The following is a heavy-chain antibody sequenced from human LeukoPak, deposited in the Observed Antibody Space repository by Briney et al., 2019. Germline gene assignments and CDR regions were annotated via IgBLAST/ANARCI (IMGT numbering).Heavy chain of an antibody. Sequence: GASVKVSCKASGGTFSSYAISWVRQAPGQGLEWMGRIIPIFGTANYAQKFQGRVTITTGESTSTAYMELSSLRSEDTAVYYCAWGEVGSSSSVDYWGQGTLVTVSS. D-gene: IGHD6-6*01. V-gene: IGHV1-69*05. CDR1: GGTFSSYA. J-gene: IGHJ4*02. CDR2: IIPIFGTA. CDR3: AWGEVGSSSSVDY.